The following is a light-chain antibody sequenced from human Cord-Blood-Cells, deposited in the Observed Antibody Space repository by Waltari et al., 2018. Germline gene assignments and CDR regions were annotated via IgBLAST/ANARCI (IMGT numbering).Light chain of an antibody. J-gene: IGLJ2*01. V-gene: IGLV1-47*01. CDR1: SPHLGSHY. CDR2: RNN. Sequence: QSVLTRPPSTSGPPGQRVTIPCSGSSPHLGSHYVTWYQQPPGTAPKLLIYRNNQRPSGVPDRFSGSKSGTSASLAISGLRSEDEADYYCAAWDDSLSGPVFGGGTKLTVL. CDR3: AAWDDSLSGPV.